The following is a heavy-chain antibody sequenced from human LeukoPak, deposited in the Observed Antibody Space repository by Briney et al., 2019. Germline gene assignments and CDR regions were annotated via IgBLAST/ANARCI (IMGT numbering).Heavy chain of an antibody. V-gene: IGHV3-7*01. CDR2: IKQDGSEK. D-gene: IGHD3-10*01. CDR3: ARGGDYFASGSYYTPSH. CDR1: GFTFSTYW. J-gene: IGHJ4*02. Sequence: GGSLRLSCAASGFTFSTYWMTWVRQAPGKGLEWVANIKQDGSEKNYVDSVKGRFSISRDNAKNSAYLQMNSLRAEDTAVYYCARGGDYFASGSYYTPSHWGQGTLVTVPS.